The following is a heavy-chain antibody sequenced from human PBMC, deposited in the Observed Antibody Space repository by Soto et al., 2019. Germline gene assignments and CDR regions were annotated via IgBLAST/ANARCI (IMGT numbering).Heavy chain of an antibody. CDR3: ARRSSGRLTTAWAPLDW. D-gene: IGHD2-21*01. CDR1: GFTFSTYW. CDR2: IKQDGSEK. V-gene: IGHV3-7*03. Sequence: EVQLVESGGGLGQPGESLRVSCEASGFTFSTYWMTWVRQAPGKGLEWVANIKQDGSEKFYVGSVRGRFTISRDNAKNSMYLQMNSLRADDTAVYYCARRSSGRLTTAWAPLDWWGQGTLVTVSS. J-gene: IGHJ4*02.